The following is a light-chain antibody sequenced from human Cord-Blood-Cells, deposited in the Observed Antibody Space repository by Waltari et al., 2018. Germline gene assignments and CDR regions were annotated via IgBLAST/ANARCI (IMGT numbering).Light chain of an antibody. J-gene: IGKJ4*01. CDR2: WAS. V-gene: IGKV4-1*01. Sequence: DIVMTQSPDSLAVSLCERATLNCKSSQSVLYSSNNKNYLAWYQQKPGQPPKLLIYWASTRESGVPDRFSGSGSGTDFTLTISSLQAEDVAVYYCQQYYSTPPTFGGGTKVEIK. CDR3: QQYYSTPPT. CDR1: QSVLYSSNNKNY.